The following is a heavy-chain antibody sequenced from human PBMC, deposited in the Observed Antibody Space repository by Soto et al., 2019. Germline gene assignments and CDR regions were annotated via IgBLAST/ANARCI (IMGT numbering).Heavy chain of an antibody. Sequence: PGESLKISCKASGYSFTSYWISWVRQMPGKGLEWMGRIDPSDSYTNYSPSFQGHATISADKSINTAYLQWSSLKASDSAMYYCARSRPLVRGLHNYYYGMDVWGQGTTVTVS. D-gene: IGHD3-10*01. V-gene: IGHV5-10-1*01. CDR2: IDPSDSYT. J-gene: IGHJ6*02. CDR3: ARSRPLVRGLHNYYYGMDV. CDR1: GYSFTSYW.